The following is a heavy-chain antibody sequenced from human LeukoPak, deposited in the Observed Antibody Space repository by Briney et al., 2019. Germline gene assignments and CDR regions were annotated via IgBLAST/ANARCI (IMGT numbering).Heavy chain of an antibody. CDR1: GDSVSSNNAA. D-gene: IGHD6-13*01. CDR2: TYYRSKWYS. Sequence: SQTLSLTCAISGDSVSSNNAAWNWTSQSASRVLEWLGKTYYRSKWYSEYAVSVKSRITINPDTSKNQFSLQVNSVTTEDTAVYYCAREGGAAAGTGAFDIWGQGTMVTVSS. J-gene: IGHJ3*02. V-gene: IGHV6-1*01. CDR3: AREGGAAAGTGAFDI.